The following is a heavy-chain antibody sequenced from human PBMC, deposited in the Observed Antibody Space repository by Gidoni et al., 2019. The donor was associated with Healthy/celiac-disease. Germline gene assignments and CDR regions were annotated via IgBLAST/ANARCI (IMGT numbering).Heavy chain of an antibody. CDR1: GYTFTGYY. V-gene: IGHV1-2*02. CDR2: INPNSGGT. D-gene: IGHD1-26*01. J-gene: IGHJ6*02. Sequence: QVQLVQSGAEVKKPGASVKVSCKASGYTFTGYYMHWVRQAPGQGLEWMGWINPNSGGTNYAQKFQGRVTMTRDTSISTAYMELSRLRSDDTAVYYCARDLNGRWGATTHYGMDVWGQGTTVTVSS. CDR3: ARDLNGRWGATTHYGMDV.